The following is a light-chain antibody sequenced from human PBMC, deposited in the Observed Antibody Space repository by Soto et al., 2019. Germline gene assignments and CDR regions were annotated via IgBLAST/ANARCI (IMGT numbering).Light chain of an antibody. V-gene: IGKV3D-20*02. CDR1: QSVSSTY. CDR2: DAS. Sequence: EIVLTQSPGTLSLTLGERATLSCRASQSVSSTYLIWYQQKPGQAPRLLMYDASKRATGIPARFSGSGSGTDFTLTISSLEPEDFAVYYCQQRDIWPWTFGQGTKVDI. J-gene: IGKJ1*01. CDR3: QQRDIWPWT.